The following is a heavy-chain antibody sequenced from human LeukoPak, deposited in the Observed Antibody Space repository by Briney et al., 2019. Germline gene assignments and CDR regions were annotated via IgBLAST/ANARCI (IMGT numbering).Heavy chain of an antibody. CDR3: ARLGFYSGYFDH. Sequence: SETLSLTCTVAGDSISTYLWSWIRQAPGRGLEWIGYFYNSGDTKLNPSLKSRVTISVATPKNQYSLKMSSLTTADTAVYFCARLGFYSGYFDHWGQGILVTVSS. D-gene: IGHD2-15*01. CDR2: FYNSGDT. V-gene: IGHV4-59*01. J-gene: IGHJ4*02. CDR1: GDSISTYL.